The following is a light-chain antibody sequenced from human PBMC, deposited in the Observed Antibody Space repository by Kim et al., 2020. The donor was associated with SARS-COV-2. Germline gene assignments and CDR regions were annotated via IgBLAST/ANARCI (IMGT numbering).Light chain of an antibody. Sequence: GDRVTITCRASQSINNWLAWYQQKPGKAPKVLIYDASSLESGVPSRFSGSGSGTEFTLTISSLQPDDFATYYCQQYNSYSWTFGQGTKVDI. CDR2: DAS. V-gene: IGKV1-5*01. CDR3: QQYNSYSWT. J-gene: IGKJ1*01. CDR1: QSINNW.